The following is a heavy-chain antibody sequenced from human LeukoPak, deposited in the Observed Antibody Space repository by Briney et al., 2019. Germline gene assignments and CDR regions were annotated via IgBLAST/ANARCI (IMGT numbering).Heavy chain of an antibody. J-gene: IGHJ4*02. Sequence: GESLKISCKGSGYSFTSYWIGWVRQMPGKGLEWMGIIYPGDFDTRYSPSFQGQVTISADKSISTAYLQWSSLKASDTAMYYCARAQTKAGVAATVFDYWGQGTLVTVSS. CDR3: ARAQTKAGVAATVFDY. CDR1: GYSFTSYW. V-gene: IGHV5-51*01. D-gene: IGHD2-15*01. CDR2: IYPGDFDT.